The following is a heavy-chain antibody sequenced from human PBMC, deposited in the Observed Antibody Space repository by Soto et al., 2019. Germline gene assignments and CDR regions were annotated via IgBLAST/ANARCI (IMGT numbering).Heavy chain of an antibody. D-gene: IGHD3-9*01. V-gene: IGHV1-18*01. J-gene: IGHJ4*02. Sequence: GASVKVSCKASGYTFTHFYITWVRQAPGQGLEWMGAISPHNFNTNYAQKLRGRVTLTTEKSTNTAYMDLRSLTSDDTAAYYCARDEGGYDILTGYYKAHHFDYWGQGVPVTVSS. CDR2: ISPHNFNT. CDR1: GYTFTHFY. CDR3: ARDEGGYDILTGYYKAHHFDY.